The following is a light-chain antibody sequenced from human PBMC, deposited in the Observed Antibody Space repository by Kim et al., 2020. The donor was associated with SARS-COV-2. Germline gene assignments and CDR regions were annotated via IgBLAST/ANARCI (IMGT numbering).Light chain of an antibody. V-gene: IGKV1-33*01. CDR3: QQYDNLPRT. CDR1: QDISKY. J-gene: IGKJ4*01. CDR2: DAS. Sequence: DTQMTQSPSSLSASVGDRVTITCQASQDISKYLNWYQQKPGKAPRLLIYDASNLETGVPSRFSGSGSGTDFTFTISSLQPEDIATYYCQQYDNLPRTFGGGTKVDIK.